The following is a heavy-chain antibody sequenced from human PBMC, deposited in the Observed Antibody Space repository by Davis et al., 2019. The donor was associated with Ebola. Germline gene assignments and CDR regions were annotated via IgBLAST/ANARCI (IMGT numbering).Heavy chain of an antibody. CDR2: IWYDGSNK. CDR1: GFTFSSYW. Sequence: GGSLRLSCAASGFTFSSYWMNWVRQAPGRGLEWVAVIWYDGSNKYYADSVKGRFTISRDNSKNTLYLQMNSLRAEDTAVYYCARDQSNYDILTYGMDVWGQGTTVTVSS. D-gene: IGHD3-9*01. J-gene: IGHJ6*02. CDR3: ARDQSNYDILTYGMDV. V-gene: IGHV3-33*08.